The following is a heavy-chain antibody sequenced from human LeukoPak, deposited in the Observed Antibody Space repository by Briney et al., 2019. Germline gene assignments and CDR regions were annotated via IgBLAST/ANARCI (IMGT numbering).Heavy chain of an antibody. J-gene: IGHJ5*02. D-gene: IGHD3-9*01. CDR3: ARSGYAADWFDP. V-gene: IGHV1-2*02. CDR2: INPNSGGT. Sequence: ASVKVSCKASGYTFTGYYMHWVRQAPGQGLEWMGWINPNSGGTNYAQKFQGRVTMTRDTSISTAYMELSRPRSDDTAVYYCARSGYAADWFDPWGQGTLVTVSS. CDR1: GYTFTGYY.